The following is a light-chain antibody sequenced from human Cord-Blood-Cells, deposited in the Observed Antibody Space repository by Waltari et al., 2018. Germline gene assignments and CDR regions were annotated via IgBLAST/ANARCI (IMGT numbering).Light chain of an antibody. CDR2: EGS. Sequence: QSALTQPASVSGSPGQSITISCTGTSSDVGSYNLVSWYQQHPGKAPKLMIYEGSKRPSGVSKRFSGSKSGNTASLTISGLQAEDDADYYCCSYAGSSTLWVFGGGTKLTVL. CDR1: SSDVGSYNL. J-gene: IGLJ3*02. CDR3: CSYAGSSTLWV. V-gene: IGLV2-23*01.